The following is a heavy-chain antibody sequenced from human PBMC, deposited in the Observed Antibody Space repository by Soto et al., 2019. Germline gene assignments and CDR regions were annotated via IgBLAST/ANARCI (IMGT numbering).Heavy chain of an antibody. CDR1: GFTFSMYW. J-gene: IGHJ4*02. V-gene: IGHV3-74*01. CDR2: ISDDGSRA. D-gene: IGHD3-10*01. CDR3: TRGPRPSSVGTGAF. Sequence: GGSLRLSCTASGFTFSMYWMHWVRQVPGKGPEWVSRISDDGSRADYADSVKGRFTISRDNAKNTLYLEMHVLRADDTAVYYCTRGPRPSSVGTGAFWGQGTPVTVSS.